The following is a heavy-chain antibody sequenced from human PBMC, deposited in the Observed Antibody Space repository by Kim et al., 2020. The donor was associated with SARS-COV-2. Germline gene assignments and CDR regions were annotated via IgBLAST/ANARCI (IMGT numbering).Heavy chain of an antibody. J-gene: IGHJ6*02. V-gene: IGHV3-15*01. CDR2: IKSKTDGGTT. CDR1: GFTFSNAW. CDR3: TVRMDPYYYYGMDV. D-gene: IGHD3-16*01. Sequence: GGSLRLSCAASGFTFSNAWMSWVRQAPGKGLEWVGRIKSKTDGGTTDYAAPVKGRFTISRDDSKNTLYLQMNSLKTEDTAVYYCTVRMDPYYYYGMDVWGQGTTVTVSS.